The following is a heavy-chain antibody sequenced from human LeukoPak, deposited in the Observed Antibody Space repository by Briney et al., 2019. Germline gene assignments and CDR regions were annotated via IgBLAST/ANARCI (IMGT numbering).Heavy chain of an antibody. V-gene: IGHV3-23*01. Sequence: GGSLRLSCAASGFTFADYAMNWVRQAPGQGLEWVSALTGSGRSTYYADSVKGRFSISRDNSKNTLYLQMNSLRAEDTAVYYCARDGADWGQGTLVTVSS. J-gene: IGHJ4*02. CDR3: ARDGAD. CDR2: LTGSGRST. D-gene: IGHD3-10*01. CDR1: GFTFADYA.